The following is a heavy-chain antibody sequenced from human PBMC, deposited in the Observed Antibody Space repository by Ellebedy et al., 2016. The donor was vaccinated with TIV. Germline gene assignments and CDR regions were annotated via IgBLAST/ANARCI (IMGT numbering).Heavy chain of an antibody. CDR3: ARESGRYFDWRDPYDY. D-gene: IGHD3-9*01. Sequence: ASVKVSCXASGYTFTGYYMHWVRQAPGQGLEWMGWINPNSGGTNYAQKFQGWVTMTRDTSISTAYMELSRLRSDDTAVYYCARESGRYFDWRDPYDYWGQGTLVTVSS. CDR2: INPNSGGT. CDR1: GYTFTGYY. V-gene: IGHV1-2*04. J-gene: IGHJ4*02.